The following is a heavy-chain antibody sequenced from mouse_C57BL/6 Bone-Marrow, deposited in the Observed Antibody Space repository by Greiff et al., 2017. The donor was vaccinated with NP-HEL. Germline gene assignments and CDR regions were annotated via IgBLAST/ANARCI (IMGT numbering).Heavy chain of an antibody. CDR3: TGNLLWYLY. V-gene: IGHV14-4*01. Sequence: VQLQQSGAELVRPGASVKLSCTASGFNIKDDYMHWVKQRPEQGLEGIGWIDPENGDTEYASKFQGKATITADTSSNTAYLQLSSLTSEDTAVYYCTGNLLWYLYWGQGTTLTVSS. J-gene: IGHJ2*01. D-gene: IGHD2-1*01. CDR2: IDPENGDT. CDR1: GFNIKDDY.